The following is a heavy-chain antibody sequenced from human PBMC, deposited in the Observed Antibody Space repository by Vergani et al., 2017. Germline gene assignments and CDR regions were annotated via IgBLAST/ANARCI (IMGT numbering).Heavy chain of an antibody. CDR3: AKGLGSTACHHCYPYFDF. Sequence: VQLVESGGGVVQPGTSLRLSCAASGFPFSSYGMHWVRQAPGKGLEWVSLISYDESDKFYTESVRGRFTISRDNAKNTVYLQMDSLTNEDTAVYFCAKGLGSTACHHCYPYFDFWGPGTLVTVSS. D-gene: IGHD2-2*01. J-gene: IGHJ4*01. CDR1: GFPFSSYG. V-gene: IGHV3-30*18. CDR2: ISYDESDK.